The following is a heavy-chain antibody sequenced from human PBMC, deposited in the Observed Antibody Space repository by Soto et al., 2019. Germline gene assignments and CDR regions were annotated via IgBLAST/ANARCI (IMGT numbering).Heavy chain of an antibody. CDR2: INHSGST. D-gene: IGHD3-10*01. J-gene: IGHJ4*02. V-gene: IGHV4-34*01. CDR3: ARGTPLTPYLIRYGSGSYFDY. CDR1: GGSFRGYY. Sequence: SETLSLTCAVYGGSFRGYYWSWIHQPPGKGLEWIGEINHSGSTNYNPSLKSRVTISVDTSKTQFSLKLRSVTAADTAVYYCARGTPLTPYLIRYGSGSYFDYWGQGTLVTVSS.